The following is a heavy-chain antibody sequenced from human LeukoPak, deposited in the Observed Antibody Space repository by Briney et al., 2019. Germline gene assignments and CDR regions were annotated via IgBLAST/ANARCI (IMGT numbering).Heavy chain of an antibody. CDR3: AKDTTVYAVAGLDY. Sequence: GGSLRLSCAASGFTFDDYAMHWVRQAPGKGLEWVSGISWNSGSIGYADSVKGRFTISRDNAKNSLYLQMNSLRTEDTALYYCAKDTTVYAVAGLDYWGQGTLVTVSS. D-gene: IGHD6-19*01. J-gene: IGHJ4*02. CDR1: GFTFDDYA. V-gene: IGHV3-9*01. CDR2: ISWNSGSI.